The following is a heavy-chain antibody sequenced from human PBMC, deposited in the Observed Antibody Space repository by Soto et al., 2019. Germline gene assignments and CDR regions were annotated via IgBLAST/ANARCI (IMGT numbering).Heavy chain of an antibody. Sequence: GGSLRLSCAASGFTFSSFWMSWVRQAPGKGPEWVANIKTDGSETHYVDSVKGRFTISRDNPKTSLFLQMNSLRVEDTAVYFCTSDRYPRFYHGSGSYPYYWGQGTPVTVSS. CDR2: IKTDGSET. CDR3: TSDRYPRFYHGSGSYPYY. J-gene: IGHJ4*02. CDR1: GFTFSSFW. V-gene: IGHV3-7*03. D-gene: IGHD3-10*01.